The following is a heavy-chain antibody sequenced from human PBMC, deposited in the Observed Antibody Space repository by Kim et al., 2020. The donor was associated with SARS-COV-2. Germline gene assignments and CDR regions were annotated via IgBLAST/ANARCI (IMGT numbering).Heavy chain of an antibody. Sequence: SETLSLTCAVYGGSFSGYYWSWIRQPPGKGLEWIGEINHSGSTNYNPSLKSRVTISVDTSKNQFSLKLSSVTAADTAVYYCARGRYIVGAPGADYFDYWGQRTLVTVSS. D-gene: IGHD1-26*01. CDR3: ARGRYIVGAPGADYFDY. CDR2: INHSGST. J-gene: IGHJ4*02. V-gene: IGHV4-34*01. CDR1: GGSFSGYY.